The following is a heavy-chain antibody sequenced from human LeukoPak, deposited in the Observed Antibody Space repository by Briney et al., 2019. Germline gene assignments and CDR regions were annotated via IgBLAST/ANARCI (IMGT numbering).Heavy chain of an antibody. V-gene: IGHV3-7*01. CDR3: AKHGNFVFDY. CDR2: IAQDGSRQ. Sequence: PGGSLRLSCAASGFTFSSYWMGWVRQAPGKGLEWVANIAQDGSRQYYVDSVKGRFTVSRDNPKNPLYLQINSLRAEDTAVYYCAKHGNFVFDYWGQGTLVTVSS. J-gene: IGHJ4*02. D-gene: IGHD1-1*01. CDR1: GFTFSSYW.